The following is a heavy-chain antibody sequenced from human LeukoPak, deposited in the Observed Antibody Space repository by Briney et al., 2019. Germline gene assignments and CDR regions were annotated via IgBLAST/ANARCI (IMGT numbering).Heavy chain of an antibody. D-gene: IGHD3-9*01. V-gene: IGHV1-69*13. Sequence: GASVKVSCKASGGTFSSYAISWVRQAPGQGLEWMGGIIPIFGTANYAQKFQGGVTITADESTSTAYMELSSLRSEDTAVYYCARDLTGPESGDYWGQGTLVTVSS. CDR1: GGTFSSYA. CDR3: ARDLTGPESGDY. CDR2: IIPIFGTA. J-gene: IGHJ4*02.